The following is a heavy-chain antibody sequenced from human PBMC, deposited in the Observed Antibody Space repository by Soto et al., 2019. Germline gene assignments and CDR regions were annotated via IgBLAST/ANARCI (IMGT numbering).Heavy chain of an antibody. CDR1: GFTFSSYS. Sequence: EVQLVESGGGLVKPGGSLRLSCAASGFTFSSYSMNWVRQAPGKGLEWVSSISSSSSYIYYADSVKGRFTISRDNAKNSLYLKMNSLRAEDTAVYYCARDSIAAAGTGGYYYYGMDVWGQGTTVTVSS. V-gene: IGHV3-21*01. J-gene: IGHJ6*02. CDR2: ISSSSSYI. CDR3: ARDSIAAAGTGGYYYYGMDV. D-gene: IGHD6-13*01.